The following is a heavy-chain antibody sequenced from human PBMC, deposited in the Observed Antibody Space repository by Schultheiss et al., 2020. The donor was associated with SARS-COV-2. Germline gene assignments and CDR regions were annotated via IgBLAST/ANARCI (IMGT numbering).Heavy chain of an antibody. D-gene: IGHD3-16*01. V-gene: IGHV3-53*01. CDR2: FHPDDTT. J-gene: IGHJ3*02. Sequence: GGSLRLSCAVSGFTVSASYMSWVRQAPGKGLEWVSVFHPDDTTHYADSVKGRFSISRDNSKNTLYLQMNSLRDEDTAVYYCARGSPLWTRTGCVDIWGQGTMVTVSS. CDR3: ARGSPLWTRTGCVDI. CDR1: GFTVSASY.